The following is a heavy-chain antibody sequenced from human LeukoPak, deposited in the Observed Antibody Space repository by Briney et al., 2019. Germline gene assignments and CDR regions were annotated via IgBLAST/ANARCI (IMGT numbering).Heavy chain of an antibody. CDR2: IYYSGST. Sequence: PSETLSLTCTVSGGSISSYYWSWIRQPPGKGLEWIGYIYYSGSTNYNPSLRSRVTISVDTSKNQFSLKLSSVTAADTAVYYCAVTSGSYYPAHAFDIRGQGTMVTVSS. CDR3: AVTSGSYYPAHAFDI. CDR1: GGSISSYY. V-gene: IGHV4-59*01. D-gene: IGHD1-26*01. J-gene: IGHJ3*02.